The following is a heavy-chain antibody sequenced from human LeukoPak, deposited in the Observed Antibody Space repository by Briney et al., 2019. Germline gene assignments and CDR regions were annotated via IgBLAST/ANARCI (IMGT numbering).Heavy chain of an antibody. D-gene: IGHD3-22*01. V-gene: IGHV4-39*02. Sequence: SETLSLTCTVSGGSISSSSYYWGWIRQPPGKGLEWIGSIYYSGSTYYNPSLKSRVTISVDTSKNQFSLKLSSVTAADTAVYYCARDHQIGHYYDSSGYYYRVGWYYYYGMDVWGQGTTVTVSS. J-gene: IGHJ6*02. CDR2: IYYSGST. CDR3: ARDHQIGHYYDSSGYYYRVGWYYYYGMDV. CDR1: GGSISSSSYY.